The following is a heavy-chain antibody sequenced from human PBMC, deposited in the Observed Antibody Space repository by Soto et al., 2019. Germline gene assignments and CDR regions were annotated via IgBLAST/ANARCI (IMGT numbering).Heavy chain of an antibody. J-gene: IGHJ4*02. D-gene: IGHD3-22*01. V-gene: IGHV3-30-3*01. CDR2: ISYDGSNK. CDR3: ARGGGGVVVITPDY. Sequence: QVQLVESGGGVVQPGRSLRLSCAASGFTFSSYAMHWVRQAPGKGLEWVAVISYDGSNKYYADSVKGRFTISRDNSKNTLYLQMNSLRAEDTAVYYWARGGGGVVVITPDYWGQGTLVTVSS. CDR1: GFTFSSYA.